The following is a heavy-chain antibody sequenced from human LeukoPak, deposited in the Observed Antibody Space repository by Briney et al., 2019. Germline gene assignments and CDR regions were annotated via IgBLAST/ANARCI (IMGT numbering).Heavy chain of an antibody. D-gene: IGHD2-2*01. CDR2: IKQDGSKK. V-gene: IGHV3-7*01. J-gene: IGHJ4*02. Sequence: GGSLSLSCAASGFTFSDHLMMWVRQAPGKGLELVANIKQDGSKKYYVESVKGRFTISRDNAKNSLYLQMNSLRAEDTAGYYCARDYHRGYFDYWGQGTLVTVSS. CDR3: ARDYHRGYFDY. CDR1: GFTFSDHL.